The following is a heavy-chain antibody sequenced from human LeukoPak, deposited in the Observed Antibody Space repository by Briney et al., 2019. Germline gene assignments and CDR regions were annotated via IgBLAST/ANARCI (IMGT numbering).Heavy chain of an antibody. CDR1: GFTFNTYA. CDR3: ARVRGKGGYVDY. Sequence: TGGSLRLSCAASGFTFNTYAMHWVRQAPGKGLEWVAVIRYDESNRYYSDSVKGRFTISRDNSKNTLYLQMNSLRAEDTAVYYCARVRGKGGYVDYWGQGTLVTVSS. V-gene: IGHV3-33*01. D-gene: IGHD3-10*01. CDR2: IRYDESNR. J-gene: IGHJ4*02.